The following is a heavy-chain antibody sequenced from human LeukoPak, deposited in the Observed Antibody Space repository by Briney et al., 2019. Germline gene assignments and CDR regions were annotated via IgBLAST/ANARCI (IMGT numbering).Heavy chain of an antibody. V-gene: IGHV3-66*01. Sequence: GGSLTLSCAASGFTVSNKYMICLRQATGKGLEWVSVIYSVNRTSYADSVKGRFTISRDSSKNTLCLPMNRLRVEYSTVDDYGRSPPWAPLDYWGQGTLVTVSS. CDR1: GFTVSNKY. CDR2: IYSVNRT. CDR3: GRSPPWAPLDY. J-gene: IGHJ4*02.